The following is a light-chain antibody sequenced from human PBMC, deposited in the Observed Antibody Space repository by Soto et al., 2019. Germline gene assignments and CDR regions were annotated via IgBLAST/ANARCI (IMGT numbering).Light chain of an antibody. J-gene: IGKJ1*01. CDR3: QQYNNWPPWT. CDR1: QSVSNN. Sequence: ILMTQYPATLSVSPGERATLSCRASQSVSNNLAWYQQKPGQAPRLLIYDASTRATGIPARFSGSGSGTEFTLTISGLQSEEFAVYYCQQYNNWPPWTFGQGTKVEIK. V-gene: IGKV3-15*01. CDR2: DAS.